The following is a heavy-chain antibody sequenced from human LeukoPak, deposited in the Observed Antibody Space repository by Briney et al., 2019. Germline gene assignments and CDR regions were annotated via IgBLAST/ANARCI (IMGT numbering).Heavy chain of an antibody. CDR1: GFTFSSYA. D-gene: IGHD6-19*01. J-gene: IGHJ4*02. Sequence: PGRSLRLSCAASGFTFSSYAMHWVRQAPGKGLEWVAVISYDGSNKYYADSVKGRFTISRDNSKNTLYLQMNSLRAEDTAVYYCARVRIMEQWLAFDYWGQGTLVTVSS. V-gene: IGHV3-30*04. CDR3: ARVRIMEQWLAFDY. CDR2: ISYDGSNK.